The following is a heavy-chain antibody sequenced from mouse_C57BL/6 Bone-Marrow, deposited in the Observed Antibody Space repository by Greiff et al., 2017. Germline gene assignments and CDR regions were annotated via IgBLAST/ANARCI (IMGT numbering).Heavy chain of an antibody. CDR3: ERCSNYLDY. J-gene: IGHJ2*01. Sequence: EVQLVESGGGLVQPGGSLSLSCAASGFTFTDYYMSWVRQPPGKGLEWLGFIRNKANGYTTEYSASVKGRLTISKDNSQSILYLQMNAVRAEDSATYYCERCSNYLDYWGQGTTLTVSS. V-gene: IGHV7-3*01. CDR1: GFTFTDYY. CDR2: IRNKANGYTT.